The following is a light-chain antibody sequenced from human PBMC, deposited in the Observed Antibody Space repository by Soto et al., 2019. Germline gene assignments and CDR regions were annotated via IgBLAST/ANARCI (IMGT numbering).Light chain of an antibody. Sequence: DIQMTQSPSSLSASVGDRVTITCQASQDISNYLNWYQQKPGKAPKLLIYDASNLETGVPSRFSGSESRTDFTFNIISLQPEDIATYYCQHYDNLPPFTFGPGTKADIK. J-gene: IGKJ3*01. V-gene: IGKV1-33*01. CDR3: QHYDNLPPFT. CDR1: QDISNY. CDR2: DAS.